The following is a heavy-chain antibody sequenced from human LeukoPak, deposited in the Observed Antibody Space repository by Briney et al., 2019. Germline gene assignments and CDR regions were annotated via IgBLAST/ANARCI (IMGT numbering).Heavy chain of an antibody. Sequence: SVKVSCKASGGTFSSYAISWVRQAPGQGLEWMGGIIPIFGTANYTQKFQGRVTITADESTSTAYMELSSLRSEDTAVYYCATPLRFLEWLPSLWGQGTLVTVSS. J-gene: IGHJ4*02. CDR3: ATPLRFLEWLPSL. CDR2: IIPIFGTA. D-gene: IGHD3-3*01. V-gene: IGHV1-69*13. CDR1: GGTFSSYA.